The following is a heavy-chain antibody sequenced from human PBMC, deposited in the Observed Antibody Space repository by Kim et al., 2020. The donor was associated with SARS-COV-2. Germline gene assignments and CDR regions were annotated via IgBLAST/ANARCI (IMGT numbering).Heavy chain of an antibody. V-gene: IGHV3-74*01. CDR3: ATGYSSGLEH. Sequence: GGSLRLSCAASGLTFSTLWMHWVRQAPGKGLVWVAHVRTDGTTTTYADSVQGRLTISRDNAKSTVYLQMNSLRGEDTAVYYYATGYSSGLEHWGQGTLVTVSA. CDR1: GLTFSTLW. CDR2: VRTDGTTT. J-gene: IGHJ4*02. D-gene: IGHD2-15*01.